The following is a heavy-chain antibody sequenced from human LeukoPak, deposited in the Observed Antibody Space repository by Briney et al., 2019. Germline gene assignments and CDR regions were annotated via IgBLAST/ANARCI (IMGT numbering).Heavy chain of an antibody. CDR3: ARHSYYFWCGYLVDD. D-gene: IGHD3-3*01. CDR1: GSIFTSYW. CDR2: IYPGDSDT. Sequence: GRSLQISCLGSGSIFTSYWIGWVRQLPGKGLEWMGIIYPGDSDTRYSPSFQGQVTISADKSISTAYLQWSSLKASDTAMYYCARHSYYFWCGYLVDDWGQGTLVTVSS. V-gene: IGHV5-51*01. J-gene: IGHJ4*02.